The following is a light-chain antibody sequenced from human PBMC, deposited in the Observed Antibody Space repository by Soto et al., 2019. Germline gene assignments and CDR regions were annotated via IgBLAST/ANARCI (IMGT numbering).Light chain of an antibody. CDR3: QQDGSSPYT. V-gene: IGKV3-20*01. CDR1: QIVSRRY. J-gene: IGKJ2*01. Sequence: EFAVTRSPVPLSLSPGAVATLSGRASQIVSRRYLACYQQKPGQAPRLLIYGASSRATGIPDRFSGSGSGTGFTLTISRLEPEDFAVYYCQQDGSSPYTFGQGTKLEIK. CDR2: GAS.